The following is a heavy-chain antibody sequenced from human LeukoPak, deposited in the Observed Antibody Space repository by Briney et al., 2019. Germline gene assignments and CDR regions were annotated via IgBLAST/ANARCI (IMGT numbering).Heavy chain of an antibody. Sequence: PGGSLRLSCATSGFTFSSYGMHWVRQAPGKGLEWVAVIWYDGSNKYYADSVKGRFTISRDNSKNTLYLQMNSLRAEDTAVYYCARERGVAAAGEYYFDYWGQGTLVTVSS. CDR3: ARERGVAAAGEYYFDY. CDR2: IWYDGSNK. J-gene: IGHJ4*02. CDR1: GFTFSSYG. D-gene: IGHD6-13*01. V-gene: IGHV3-33*01.